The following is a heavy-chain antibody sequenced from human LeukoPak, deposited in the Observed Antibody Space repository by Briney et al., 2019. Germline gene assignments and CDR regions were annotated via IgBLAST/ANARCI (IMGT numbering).Heavy chain of an antibody. CDR1: GGSISSSSYY. J-gene: IGHJ5*02. V-gene: IGHV4-39*01. Sequence: SETLSLTCTVSGGSISSSSYYWGWIRQPPGKGLEWIGSIYYSGSTYYNPSLKSRVTISVDTSKNQFSLKLSSVTAADTAVYYCASLPASSLNWFDPWGQGTLVTVSS. CDR2: IYYSGST. CDR3: ASLPASSLNWFDP. D-gene: IGHD6-13*01.